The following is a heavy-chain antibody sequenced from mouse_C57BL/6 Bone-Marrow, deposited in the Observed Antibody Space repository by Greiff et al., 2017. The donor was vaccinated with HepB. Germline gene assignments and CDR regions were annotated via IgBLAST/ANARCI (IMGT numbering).Heavy chain of an antibody. D-gene: IGHD2-4*01. CDR1: GYSFTGYY. Sequence: DVKLQESGPELVKPGASVKISCKASGYSFTGYYMNWVKQSPEKSLEWIGEINPSTGGTTYNQKFKAKATLTVDKSSSTAYMQLKSLTSEDSAVYYCARGDYDGFAYWGQGTLVTVSA. V-gene: IGHV1-42*01. J-gene: IGHJ3*01. CDR2: INPSTGGT. CDR3: ARGDYDGFAY.